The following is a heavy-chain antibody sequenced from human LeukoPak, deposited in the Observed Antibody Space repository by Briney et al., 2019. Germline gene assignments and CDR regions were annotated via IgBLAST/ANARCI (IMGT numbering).Heavy chain of an antibody. J-gene: IGHJ5*02. V-gene: IGHV4-59*01. Sequence: PSETLSLTCTVSGVSIISYYWSWIRQPPGKGLEWIGYMEYTGSTNYNPSLKSRVTMSVDTSKNQFSLKLNSVSAADTAMYYCARSGGYCSSTNCLWGFDPWGQGTLVTV. D-gene: IGHD2-2*03. CDR3: ARSGGYCSSTNCLWGFDP. CDR1: GVSIISYY. CDR2: MEYTGST.